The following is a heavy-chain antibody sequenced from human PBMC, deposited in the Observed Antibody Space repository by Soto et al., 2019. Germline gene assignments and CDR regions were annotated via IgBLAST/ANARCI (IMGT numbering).Heavy chain of an antibody. J-gene: IGHJ4*02. CDR3: ASSSGNNYGVGKNYYFDY. CDR1: GDTFTTYT. V-gene: IGHV1-69*06. Sequence: QVQLVQSGAEVKKPGSSVKVSCRTSGDTFTTYTIVWVRQAPGQGLEWMGGIIPIFGTANYAQKLQGRVTITADKSTRTVYMEVNSLRYEDTAVYYCASSSGNNYGVGKNYYFDYWGQGTLVTVSS. D-gene: IGHD1-26*01. CDR2: IIPIFGTA.